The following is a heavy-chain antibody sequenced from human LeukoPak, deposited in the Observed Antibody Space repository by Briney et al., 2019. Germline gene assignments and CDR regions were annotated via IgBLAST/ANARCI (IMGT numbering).Heavy chain of an antibody. CDR3: ARDLRAVAGPSYNWFDP. Sequence: GGSLRLSCAASGFTVSSNYMSWVRQAPGKGLEWVSVIYSGGSTYYADSVKGRFTISRDNSKNTLYLQMNSLSAEDTAVYYCARDLRAVAGPSYNWFDPWGQGTLVTVSS. V-gene: IGHV3-66*01. D-gene: IGHD6-19*01. CDR2: IYSGGST. CDR1: GFTVSSNY. J-gene: IGHJ5*02.